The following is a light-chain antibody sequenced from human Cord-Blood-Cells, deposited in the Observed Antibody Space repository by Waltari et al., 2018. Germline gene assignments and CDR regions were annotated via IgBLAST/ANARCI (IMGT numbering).Light chain of an antibody. J-gene: IGKJ2*01. CDR1: QSVLYSSNNKNY. CDR2: WAS. CDR3: QQYYSTPQT. V-gene: IGKV4-1*01. Sequence: QSPDSLAVSLGERATINCKSSQSVLYSSNNKNYLAWYQQKPGQPPKLLIYWASTRESGVPDRFSGSGSGTDFTLTISSLQAEDVAVYYCQQYYSTPQTFGQGTKLEIK.